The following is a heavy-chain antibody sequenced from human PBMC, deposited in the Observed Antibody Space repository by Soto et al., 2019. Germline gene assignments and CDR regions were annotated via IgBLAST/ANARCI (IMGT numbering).Heavy chain of an antibody. CDR2: IYYSGST. J-gene: IGHJ4*02. CDR1: GGSISSYY. V-gene: IGHV4-59*12. Sequence: SETLSLTCTVSGGSISSYYWSWIRQPPGKGLEWIGYIYYSGSTNYNPSLKSRITISVDTSKNQFSLKLTSVTAADTAVYYCARDKITGLFDYWGQGTLVTVSS. D-gene: IGHD2-8*02. CDR3: ARDKITGLFDY.